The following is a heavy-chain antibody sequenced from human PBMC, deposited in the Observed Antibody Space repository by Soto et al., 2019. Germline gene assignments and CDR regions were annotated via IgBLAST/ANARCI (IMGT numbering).Heavy chain of an antibody. CDR3: ARDSRIVGVPAAFSSLPCGMEV. CDR1: GLTFSSYG. V-gene: IGHV3-33*01. J-gene: IGHJ6*02. Sequence: SLRLSCAASGLTFSSYGMPWVRQAPGKGLEWVAVIWYDGSNKYYADSVKGRFTISRDNSKNTLYLQMNSLRADDTAVYYCARDSRIVGVPAAFSSLPCGMEVWGQGVMVTVSS. CDR2: IWYDGSNK. D-gene: IGHD2-2*01.